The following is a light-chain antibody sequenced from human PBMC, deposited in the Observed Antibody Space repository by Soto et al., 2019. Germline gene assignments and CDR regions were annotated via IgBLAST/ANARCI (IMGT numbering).Light chain of an antibody. Sequence: NFMLTQPHSVSESPGMTATISCTRSSGSIASDFVHWYQQRPGSGPTTVIYEDNRRPSGVPDRFSGSIDRSSNSASLTISGLKSEDEADYYCQSYESTNRVIFGGGTKVTVL. CDR2: EDN. CDR1: SGSIASDF. J-gene: IGLJ2*01. V-gene: IGLV6-57*04. CDR3: QSYESTNRVI.